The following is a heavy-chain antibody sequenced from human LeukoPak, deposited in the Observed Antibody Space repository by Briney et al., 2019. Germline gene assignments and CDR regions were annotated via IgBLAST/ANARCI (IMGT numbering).Heavy chain of an antibody. CDR2: ISSSGSTI. CDR1: GFTFSSYE. Sequence: GGSLRLSCAASGFTFSSYEMNWVRQAPGKGLEWVSYISSSGSTIYYADSVKGRFTISRDNPKNTLYLQMNSLRAEDTAVYFCAKRGVVIRVILVGFHKEAYYFDSWGQGTLVTVSS. D-gene: IGHD3-22*01. CDR3: AKRGVVIRVILVGFHKEAYYFDS. V-gene: IGHV3-48*03. J-gene: IGHJ4*02.